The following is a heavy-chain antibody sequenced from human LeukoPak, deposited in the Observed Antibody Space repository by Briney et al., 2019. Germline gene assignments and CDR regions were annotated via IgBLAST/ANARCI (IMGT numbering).Heavy chain of an antibody. D-gene: IGHD1-26*01. CDR2: IIPILGIA. Sequence: GASVKVSCKASGGTFSSYAISWVRQAPGQGLEWMGRIIPILGIASYAQKFQGRVTITADKSTSTAYMELSSLRSEDTAVYYCARRKLVYYYYGMDVWGQGTTVTVSS. CDR3: ARRKLVYYYYGMDV. J-gene: IGHJ6*02. CDR1: GGTFSSYA. V-gene: IGHV1-69*04.